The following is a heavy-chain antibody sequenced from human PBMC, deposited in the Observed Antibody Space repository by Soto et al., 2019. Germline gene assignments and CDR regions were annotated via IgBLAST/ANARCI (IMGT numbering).Heavy chain of an antibody. V-gene: IGHV4-30-2*01. CDR1: GGSISSGGYS. D-gene: IGHD6-13*01. Sequence: PSETLSLTCAVSGGSISSGGYSWSWIRQPPGKGLEWIGYIYHSGSTYYNPSLKSRVTISVDRSKNQFSLKLSSVTAADTAVYYCARGLEQQLVHFDYWGQGILVTVSS. J-gene: IGHJ4*02. CDR2: IYHSGST. CDR3: ARGLEQQLVHFDY.